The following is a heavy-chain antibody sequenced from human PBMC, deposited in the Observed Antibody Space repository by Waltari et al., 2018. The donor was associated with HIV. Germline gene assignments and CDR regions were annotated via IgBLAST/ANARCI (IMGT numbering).Heavy chain of an antibody. CDR1: GGSFSGYS. Sequence: QVQLRQWGAGLLKPSETLSLTCAVYGGSFSGYSWSWIRQPPGKGLEWIGEINHSGSTNYNPSLKSRVTISVDTSKNQFSLKLSSVTAADTAVYYCARAKGAMTGDYHYYMDVWGGGTTVIVSS. CDR3: ARAKGAMTGDYHYYMDV. CDR2: INHSGST. V-gene: IGHV4-34*01. J-gene: IGHJ6*03. D-gene: IGHD1-26*01.